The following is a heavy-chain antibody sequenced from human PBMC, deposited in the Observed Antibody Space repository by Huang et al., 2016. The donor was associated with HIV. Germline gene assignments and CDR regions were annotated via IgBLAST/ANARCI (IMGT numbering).Heavy chain of an antibody. CDR3: ARGDYYDSSGYHPGYFDY. CDR1: GFILSNYG. CDR2: IRNDGMKK. D-gene: IGHD3-22*01. Sequence: VQLIESGGGVVQPGKSLRLSCATSGFILSNYGMNWVGQAPGKGLKWVAFIRNDGMKKNYADSVRGRFTVGRDNGNNTLFLQMRSLGVDDTAVYYCARGDYYDSSGYHPGYFDYWGQGILVTVSS. J-gene: IGHJ4*02. V-gene: IGHV3-33*04.